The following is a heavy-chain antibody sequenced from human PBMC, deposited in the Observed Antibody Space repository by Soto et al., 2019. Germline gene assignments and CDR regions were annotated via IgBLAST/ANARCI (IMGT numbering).Heavy chain of an antibody. CDR3: ARTYSSNSNWFDP. CDR2: ISGSGGST. V-gene: IGHV3-23*01. J-gene: IGHJ5*02. D-gene: IGHD6-19*01. Sequence: GGSLRLSCAASGFTFSSYAMSWVRQAPGKGLEWVSAISGSGGSTYYAGSVKGRFTISRDNSKNTLYLQMNSLRAEDTAVYYCARTYSSNSNWFDPWGQGTLVTVSS. CDR1: GFTFSSYA.